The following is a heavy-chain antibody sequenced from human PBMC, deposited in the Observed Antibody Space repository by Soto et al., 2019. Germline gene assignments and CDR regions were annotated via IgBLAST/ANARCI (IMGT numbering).Heavy chain of an antibody. J-gene: IGHJ4*02. CDR3: AIIHYSNDHTVDY. CDR2: ISGFSTTI. CDR1: GFNFINYN. V-gene: IGHV3-48*02. Sequence: PGGSLRLSCAASGFNFINYNMNWVRQTPEKGLEWISYISGFSTTIYYADSVKGRFTISRDNAKNSLYLQMSSLRDEDTALYYCAIIHYSNDHTVDYWGQGTLVTVSS. D-gene: IGHD4-4*01.